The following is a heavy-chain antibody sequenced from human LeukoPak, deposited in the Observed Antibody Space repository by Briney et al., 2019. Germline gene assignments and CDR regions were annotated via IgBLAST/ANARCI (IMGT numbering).Heavy chain of an antibody. V-gene: IGHV1-8*01. CDR2: MSPNSGNT. CDR3: ARAAAAGNGDY. CDR1: GYTFTSYD. Sequence: GASVKVSCKTSGYTFTSYDINWVRQATGQGLEWMGWMSPNSGNTGYAQKFQGRVTMTSNISISTAYMELSSLRSEDTAVYYCARAAAAGNGDYWGQGTLVTVSS. J-gene: IGHJ4*02. D-gene: IGHD6-13*01.